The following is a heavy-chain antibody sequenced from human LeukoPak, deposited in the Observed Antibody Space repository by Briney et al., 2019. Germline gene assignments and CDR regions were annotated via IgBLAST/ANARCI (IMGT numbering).Heavy chain of an antibody. Sequence: SETLSLTCTVSGGSISSYYWSWIRQPPGKGLEWIGYIYYSGSTNYNPSLKSRVTISVDTSKNQFSLKLSSVTAADTAVYYCARYPLFCSGGSCPKDYYDYGMDVWGQGTTVTVSS. D-gene: IGHD2-15*01. CDR3: ARYPLFCSGGSCPKDYYDYGMDV. V-gene: IGHV4-59*08. J-gene: IGHJ6*02. CDR2: IYYSGST. CDR1: GGSISSYY.